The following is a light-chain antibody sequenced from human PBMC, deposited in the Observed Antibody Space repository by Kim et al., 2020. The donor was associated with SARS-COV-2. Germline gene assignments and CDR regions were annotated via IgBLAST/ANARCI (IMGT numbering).Light chain of an antibody. V-gene: IGKV1-9*01. CDR2: VAS. J-gene: IGKJ2*01. Sequence: IQLTQSPSSLCASVGDRVTITCRASQDINNYLAWYQQKPGKAPKLLIYVASTLRSGVPSRFRGSGSGTDFTLTISSLQPEDFATYYCQQLKTYPQTFGQGTKLEI. CDR1: QDINNY. CDR3: QQLKTYPQT.